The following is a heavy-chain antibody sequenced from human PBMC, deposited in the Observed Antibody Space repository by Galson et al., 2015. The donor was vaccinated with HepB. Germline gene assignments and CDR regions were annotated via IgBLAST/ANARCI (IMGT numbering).Heavy chain of an antibody. Sequence: DTLSLTCTVSGGSISSYYWSWIRQPPGKGLEWIGYIYYSGSTNYNPSLKSRVTISVDTSKNQFSLKLSSVTAADTAVYYCAKYDSSGFDYWGQGTLVTVSS. D-gene: IGHD3-22*01. CDR3: AKYDSSGFDY. V-gene: IGHV4-59*07. CDR2: IYYSGST. J-gene: IGHJ4*02. CDR1: GGSISSYY.